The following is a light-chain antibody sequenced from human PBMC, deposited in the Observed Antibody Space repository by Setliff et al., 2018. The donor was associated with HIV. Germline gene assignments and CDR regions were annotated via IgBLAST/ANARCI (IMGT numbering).Light chain of an antibody. Sequence: SALAQPASVSGSPGQSITISCTGTSSDVGGYNYVSWYQQHPGKAPKLLIFEVTNRPSGISNRFSASKSDNTASLAISRLQAEDEADYYCSSFTSSGTYVFGTGTKVTVL. CDR1: SSDVGGYNY. CDR3: SSFTSSGTYV. J-gene: IGLJ1*01. CDR2: EVT. V-gene: IGLV2-14*01.